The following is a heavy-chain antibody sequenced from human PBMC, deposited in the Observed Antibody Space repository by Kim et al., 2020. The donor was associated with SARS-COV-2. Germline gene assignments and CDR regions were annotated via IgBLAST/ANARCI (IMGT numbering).Heavy chain of an antibody. J-gene: IGHJ6*02. CDR3: ARGSYSSLGYYYYYGMDV. Sequence: KSRVPMSVDTSKNQFSLKLSSVTAADTAVYYCARGSYSSLGYYYYYGMDVWGQGTTVTVSS. V-gene: IGHV4-4*06. D-gene: IGHD6-6*01.